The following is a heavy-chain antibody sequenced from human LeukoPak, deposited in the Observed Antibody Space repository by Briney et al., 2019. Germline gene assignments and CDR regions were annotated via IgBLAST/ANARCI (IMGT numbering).Heavy chain of an antibody. Sequence: PGGALRLSCAATGFSFKDYGMHWAPQPQGKGLEQVSAISWNGGGTDYADSVKGRFTIARDNAKISLYLQLSSLRPEYTALYYCAKHLTATTTHIFFGLDVWGQGTSVTVSS. V-gene: IGHV3-9*01. CDR3: AKHLTATTTHIFFGLDV. D-gene: IGHD1-26*01. CDR2: ISWNGGGT. J-gene: IGHJ6*02. CDR1: GFSFKDYG.